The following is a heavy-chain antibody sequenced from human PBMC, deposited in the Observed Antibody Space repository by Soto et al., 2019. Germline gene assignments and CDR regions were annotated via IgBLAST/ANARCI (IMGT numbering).Heavy chain of an antibody. V-gene: IGHV3-21*01. J-gene: IGHJ6*03. CDR3: ARDNSSGWYSFYYYYYMDV. CDR2: ISSSSSYI. D-gene: IGHD6-19*01. CDR1: GFTFSSYS. Sequence: GGSLRLSCAASGFTFSSYSMNWVRQAPGKGLDWVSSISSSSSYIYYADSVKGRFTISRDNAKNSLYLQMNSLRVEDTAVYYCARDNSSGWYSFYYYYYMDVWGKGTTVTVSS.